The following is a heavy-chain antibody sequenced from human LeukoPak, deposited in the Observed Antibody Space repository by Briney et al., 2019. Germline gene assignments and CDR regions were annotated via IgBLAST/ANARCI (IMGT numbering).Heavy chain of an antibody. CDR3: ARDLGGPKDIVATIQSDY. D-gene: IGHD5-12*01. CDR2: INPNSGGT. J-gene: IGHJ4*02. CDR1: GYTFTGYY. Sequence: GASVKVSCKASGYTFTGYYMHWVRQAPGQGLEWMGWINPNSGGTNYAQKFQGRVTMTRDTSISTAYMELSRLRSDDTAVYYCARDLGGPKDIVATIQSDYWGQGTLVTVSS. V-gene: IGHV1-2*02.